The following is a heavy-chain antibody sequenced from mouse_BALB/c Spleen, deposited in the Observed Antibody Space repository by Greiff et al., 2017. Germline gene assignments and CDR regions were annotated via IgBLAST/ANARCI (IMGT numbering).Heavy chain of an antibody. J-gene: IGHJ4*01. Sequence: EVKLMESGGGLVQPGGSLKLSCAASGFTFSRYTMSWVRQTPEKRLEWVAYISNGGGSTYYQDTVKGRFTISRANAKNTLYLQMSSLKSEDTAMYYRASQGLRRDYYAMDYWGQGTSVTGSA. D-gene: IGHD3-3*01. CDR3: ASQGLRRDYYAMDY. V-gene: IGHV5-12-2*01. CDR1: GFTFSRYT. CDR2: ISNGGGST.